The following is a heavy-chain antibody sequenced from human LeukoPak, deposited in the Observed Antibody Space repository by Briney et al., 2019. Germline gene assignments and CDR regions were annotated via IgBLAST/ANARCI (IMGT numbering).Heavy chain of an antibody. Sequence: GGSLRLSCAASGFTVSSNYMSWVRQAPGKGLEWDSVIYSGGSTYYADSVKGRFTISRDNAKNSLYLQMNSLRAEDTAVYYCARDLYRIVVVPHYFDYWGQGTLVTVSS. D-gene: IGHD3-22*01. CDR1: GFTVSSNY. CDR3: ARDLYRIVVVPHYFDY. CDR2: IYSGGST. J-gene: IGHJ4*02. V-gene: IGHV3-66*01.